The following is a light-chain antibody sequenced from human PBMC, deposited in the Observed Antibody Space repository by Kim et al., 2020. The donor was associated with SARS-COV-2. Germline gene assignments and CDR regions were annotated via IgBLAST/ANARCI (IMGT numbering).Light chain of an antibody. CDR3: QVWHSGSDLVV. CDR2: YNN. Sequence: PVETASITCGRNNIHNERFPWYQQEPGQAPGLVIYYNNDRPSGIPERFSGSNSGSTATLTISRVEAGDEADYSCQVWHSGSDLVVFGGGTKLTVL. CDR1: NIHNER. J-gene: IGLJ2*01. V-gene: IGLV3-21*04.